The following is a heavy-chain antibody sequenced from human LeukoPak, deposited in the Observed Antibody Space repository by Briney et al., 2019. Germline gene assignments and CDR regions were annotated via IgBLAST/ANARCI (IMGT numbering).Heavy chain of an antibody. Sequence: GASVKVSCKASGYTFTSYGISWVRQAPGQGLEWMGWISAYNGNTDYAQKLQGRVTMTTDTSTSTAYMELRSLRADDTAVYYCAKVEVGATGGAFDIWGQGTMVTVSS. CDR1: GYTFTSYG. V-gene: IGHV1-18*01. CDR2: ISAYNGNT. D-gene: IGHD1-26*01. J-gene: IGHJ3*02. CDR3: AKVEVGATGGAFDI.